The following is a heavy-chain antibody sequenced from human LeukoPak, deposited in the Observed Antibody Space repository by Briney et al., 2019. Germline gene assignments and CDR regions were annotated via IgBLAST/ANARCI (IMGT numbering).Heavy chain of an antibody. J-gene: IGHJ4*02. CDR3: ARVNYYDSSGYYSGPGDY. Sequence: SETLSLTCAVYGGSFSGYYWSWLRQPPGKGLEWIGEINHSGSTNYNPSLKSRVTISVDTSKNQFSLKLSSVTAADTAVYYCARVNYYDSSGYYSGPGDYWGQGTLVTVSS. D-gene: IGHD3-22*01. V-gene: IGHV4-34*01. CDR2: INHSGST. CDR1: GGSFSGYY.